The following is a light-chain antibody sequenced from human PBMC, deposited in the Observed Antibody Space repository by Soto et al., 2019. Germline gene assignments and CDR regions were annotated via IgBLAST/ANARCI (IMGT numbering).Light chain of an antibody. CDR3: QQSYSTPRT. CDR2: AAS. J-gene: IGKJ1*01. CDR1: QSISNY. V-gene: IGKV1-39*01. Sequence: DIQMTQSPSSLSASVGDRVTITCRASQSISNYLNWYQQKPGKAPKLLMYAASSLQSGVPSRFGGSRSGTDFHLTISSLQPEDFATYYCQQSYSTPRTFGQGTKVEIK.